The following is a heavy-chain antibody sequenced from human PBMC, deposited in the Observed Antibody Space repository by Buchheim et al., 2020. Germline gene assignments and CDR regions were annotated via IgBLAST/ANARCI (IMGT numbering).Heavy chain of an antibody. CDR2: IYYSGST. CDR1: GGSISSSSYY. Sequence: QLQLQESGPGLVKPSETLSLTCTVSGGSISSSSYYWGWIRQPPGKGLEWIGSIYYSGSTYYNPSLKSRVTISVDTSKNQFSLKLSSVTAADTAVYYCARAPITMIVVVIRDGAFDIWGQGT. D-gene: IGHD3-22*01. CDR3: ARAPITMIVVVIRDGAFDI. V-gene: IGHV4-39*07. J-gene: IGHJ3*02.